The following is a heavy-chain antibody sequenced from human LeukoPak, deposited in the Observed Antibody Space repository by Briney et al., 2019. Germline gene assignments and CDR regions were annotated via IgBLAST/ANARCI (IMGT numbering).Heavy chain of an antibody. CDR2: IYYSGST. V-gene: IGHV4-59*08. CDR1: GGSISNHY. CDR3: ARHREMATIWHAFDI. J-gene: IGHJ3*02. D-gene: IGHD5-24*01. Sequence: PSETLSLTCTVSGGSISNHYWSWIRQPPGKGLEWIGYIYYSGSTHYNPSLKSRVTMSVDTSKNHFALKLSSVTAADTAMYYCARHREMATIWHAFDIWGQGTIVTVSS.